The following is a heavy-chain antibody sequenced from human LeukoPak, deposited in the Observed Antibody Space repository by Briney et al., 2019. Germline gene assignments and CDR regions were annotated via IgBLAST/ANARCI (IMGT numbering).Heavy chain of an antibody. CDR3: ARQNRWGSGYYGYFDY. CDR1: GFTFSSYA. CDR2: ISYDGSNK. D-gene: IGHD3-22*01. Sequence: GGSLRLFCAASGFTFSSYAMHWVRQAPGKGLEWVAVISYDGSNKYYADSVKGRFTISRDNSKNTLYLQMNSLRAEDTAVYYCARQNRWGSGYYGYFDYWGQGTLVTVSS. J-gene: IGHJ4*02. V-gene: IGHV3-30-3*01.